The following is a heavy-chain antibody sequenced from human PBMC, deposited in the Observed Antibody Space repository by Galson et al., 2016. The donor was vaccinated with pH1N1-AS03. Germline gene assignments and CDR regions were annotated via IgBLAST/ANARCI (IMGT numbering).Heavy chain of an antibody. Sequence: SVKVSCKASGYKFTNYGFNWVRQAPGQGLEWMGWISGYNGNTNYAQSLQGRVTMTTDTSTSTAYMELWSLTYDDTAVYYCARAAPFDPWGQGTLVIVSS. D-gene: IGHD2-15*01. V-gene: IGHV1-18*04. CDR2: ISGYNGNT. CDR3: ARAAPFDP. CDR1: GYKFTNYG. J-gene: IGHJ5*02.